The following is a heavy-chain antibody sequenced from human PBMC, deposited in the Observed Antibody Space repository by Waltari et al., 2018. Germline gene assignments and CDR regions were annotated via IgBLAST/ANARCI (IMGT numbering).Heavy chain of an antibody. V-gene: IGHV1-8*01. Sequence: QVQLVQSGAEVKKPGASVKVSCKASGYTFTSYDINWVRQATGQGLEWMGWRNPNSGNTGYAQKFQGRVTMTRNTSISTAYMELSSLRSEDTAVYYCARAFAFEPTYYYYMDVWGKGTTVTVSS. D-gene: IGHD3-9*01. CDR2: RNPNSGNT. CDR3: ARAFAFEPTYYYYMDV. CDR1: GYTFTSYD. J-gene: IGHJ6*03.